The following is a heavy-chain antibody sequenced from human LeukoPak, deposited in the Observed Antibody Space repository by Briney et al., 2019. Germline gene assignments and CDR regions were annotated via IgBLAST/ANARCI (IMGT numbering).Heavy chain of an antibody. J-gene: IGHJ6*03. CDR3: ARVWSDYYGSGSYYPRRYYYYTDV. CDR2: INHSGST. Sequence: SETLSLTCAVYGGSFSGYYWSWIRQPPGKGLEWIGEINHSGSTNYNPSLKSRVTISVDTSKNQFSLKLSSVTAADTAVYYCARVWSDYYGSGSYYPRRYYYYTDVWGKGTTVTVSS. CDR1: GGSFSGYY. V-gene: IGHV4-34*01. D-gene: IGHD3-10*01.